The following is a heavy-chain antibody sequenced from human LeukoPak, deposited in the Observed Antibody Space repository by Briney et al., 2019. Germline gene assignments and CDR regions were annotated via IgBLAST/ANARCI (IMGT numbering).Heavy chain of an antibody. D-gene: IGHD2-2*01. V-gene: IGHV3-23*01. CDR3: AKDQGVVVVVPAARIYFDY. Sequence: GGSLRLSCVASEFTFSNYAMNWVRQAPGKGLEWVSAISGSGGSTYYADSVKGRFTISRDNSKNTLYLQMNSLRAEDTAVYYCAKDQGVVVVVPAARIYFDYWGQGTLVTVSS. J-gene: IGHJ4*02. CDR1: EFTFSNYA. CDR2: ISGSGGST.